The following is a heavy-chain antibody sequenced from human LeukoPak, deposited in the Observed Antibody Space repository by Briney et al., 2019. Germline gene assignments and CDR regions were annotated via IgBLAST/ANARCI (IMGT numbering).Heavy chain of an antibody. V-gene: IGHV3-23*01. Sequence: PGGSLRLSCAASGFTFSSYAMSWVRQAPGKGLEWVSAISGSGGSTYYADSVKGRFTISRDNSKNTLYLQMNSLRAEDTAVYYCAKGGYDFWSGYFGYYYYYGMDVWGQGTTVTVSS. J-gene: IGHJ6*02. CDR2: ISGSGGST. D-gene: IGHD3-3*01. CDR1: GFTFSSYA. CDR3: AKGGYDFWSGYFGYYYYYGMDV.